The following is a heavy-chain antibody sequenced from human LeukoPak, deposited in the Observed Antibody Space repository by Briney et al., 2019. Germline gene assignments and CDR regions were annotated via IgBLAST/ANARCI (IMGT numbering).Heavy chain of an antibody. V-gene: IGHV3-64*01. Sequence: GGSLRLSCAASGFSFSSYPMHWVRQAPGKGLEYVSAITSDGGKTYYANSVMGRFIISRDNSKNTLYLQMGSLGVADMAVYSCARVGSWDAYDLWGQGTMVTVPS. CDR3: ARVGSWDAYDL. J-gene: IGHJ3*01. CDR1: GFSFSSYP. CDR2: ITSDGGKT. D-gene: IGHD1-26*01.